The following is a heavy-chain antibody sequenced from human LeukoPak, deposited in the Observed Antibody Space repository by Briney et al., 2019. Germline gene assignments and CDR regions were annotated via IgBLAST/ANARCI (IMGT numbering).Heavy chain of an antibody. V-gene: IGHV1-18*01. CDR1: GGTFSNYG. CDR3: ARGRYHREDIVVVPAAIGERYFDY. J-gene: IGHJ4*02. CDR2: ISAYDGNT. D-gene: IGHD2-2*02. Sequence: ASVEVSCKASGGTFSNYGITWVRQAPGQGLEWVGWISAYDGNTNYAQKFQGRVTMTTDTSTSTAHMELRSLRYDDTAVYYCARGRYHREDIVVVPAAIGERYFDYWGQGTLVTVSS.